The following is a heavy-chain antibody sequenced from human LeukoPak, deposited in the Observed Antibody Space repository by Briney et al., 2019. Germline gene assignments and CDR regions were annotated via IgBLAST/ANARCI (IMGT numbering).Heavy chain of an antibody. J-gene: IGHJ4*02. CDR2: IYHSGST. D-gene: IGHD1-26*01. CDR1: GGSISSGGYS. V-gene: IGHV4-30-2*01. Sequence: SETLSLTCAVSGGSISSGGYSWSWIRQPPGKGLEWIGYIYHSGSTYYNPSLKSRVTISVDRSKNQFSLKLSSVTAADTAVYYCARGGGSSYVYWGQGTLVTVSS. CDR3: ARGGGSSYVY.